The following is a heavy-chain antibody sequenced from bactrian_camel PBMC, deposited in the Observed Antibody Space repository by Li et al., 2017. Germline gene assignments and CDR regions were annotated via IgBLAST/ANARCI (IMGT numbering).Heavy chain of an antibody. V-gene: IGHV3S53*01. CDR3: AADPSGVYGFARSRLRCQGFLK. CDR1: ESTARGYC. CDR2: IGGDGST. Sequence: HVQLVESGGGSVQAGRSLTLSCAASESTARGYCLTWFRQGSGSEREWIALIGGDGSTSYADSVKGRFTISKDNAKSTVYLQMNSLQLDDTGVYSCAADPSGVYGFARSRLRCQGFLKWGQGTQVTVS. D-gene: IGHD1*01. J-gene: IGHJ4*01.